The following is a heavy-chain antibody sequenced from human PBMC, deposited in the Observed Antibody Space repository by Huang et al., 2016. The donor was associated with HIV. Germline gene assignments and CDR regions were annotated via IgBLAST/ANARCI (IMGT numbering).Heavy chain of an antibody. CDR3: ARHFSYYDSSGYTPWDAFDI. J-gene: IGHJ3*02. CDR2: IYYSGST. CDR1: GGSITSSSYY. D-gene: IGHD3-22*01. Sequence: QLQLQGSGPGLVKPSETLSLTCTVSGGSITSSSYYWGWIRQPPGRGLEWVGSIYYSGSTYYNPSLKRRVTVSVDTPKNQFSLKLSSVTAADTAVYYCARHFSYYDSSGYTPWDAFDIWGQGTMVTVSS. V-gene: IGHV4-39*01.